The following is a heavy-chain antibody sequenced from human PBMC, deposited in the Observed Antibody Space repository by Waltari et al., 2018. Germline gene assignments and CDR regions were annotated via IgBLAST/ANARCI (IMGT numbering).Heavy chain of an antibody. D-gene: IGHD3-10*01. CDR1: GSSISSGYS. CDR3: ARLGFGELYKNAFDI. CDR2: IYHGGST. V-gene: IGHV4-38-2*01. J-gene: IGHJ3*02. Sequence: QVQLQESGPGLVTPSETLSLPCAVSGSSISSGYSWGWIRQPPGKGLEWLWSIYHGGSTYSNPSLKSRVTISVDTSRNPFSLKLSSVTAADTALYYCARLGFGELYKNAFDIWGQGTMVTVSS.